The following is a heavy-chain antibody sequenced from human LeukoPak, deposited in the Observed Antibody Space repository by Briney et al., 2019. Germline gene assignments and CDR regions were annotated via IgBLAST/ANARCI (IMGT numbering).Heavy chain of an antibody. Sequence: PSETLSLTCTVSGGSISSYYWSWIRQPPGKGLEWIGYIYYSGSTNYNPSLKSRVTISIDTSKNQFSLKLSSVTAADTAVYYCASHSGSYGSYFDYWGQGTLVTVSS. CDR3: ASHSGSYGSYFDY. CDR1: GGSISSYY. J-gene: IGHJ4*02. D-gene: IGHD1-26*01. V-gene: IGHV4-59*01. CDR2: IYYSGST.